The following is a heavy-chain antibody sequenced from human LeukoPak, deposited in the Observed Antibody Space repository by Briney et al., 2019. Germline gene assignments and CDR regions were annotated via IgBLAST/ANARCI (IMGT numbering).Heavy chain of an antibody. CDR3: TRLTAPTYGIDAFDI. V-gene: IGHV3-73*01. D-gene: IGHD1-14*01. CDR1: GFTFSGSA. Sequence: GGSLRLSCAASGFTFSGSAMHWVRQASGKGLEWVGRIRSKANSYATAYAASVKGRFTISRDDSKNTAYLQMNSLKTEDTAVYYCTRLTAPTYGIDAFDIWGQGTMVTVSS. CDR2: IRSKANSYAT. J-gene: IGHJ3*02.